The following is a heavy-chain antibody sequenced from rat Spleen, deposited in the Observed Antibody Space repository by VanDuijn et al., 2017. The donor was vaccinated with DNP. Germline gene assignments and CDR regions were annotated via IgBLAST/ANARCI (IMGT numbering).Heavy chain of an antibody. CDR3: ASGFGWFAY. V-gene: IGHV5S13*01. D-gene: IGHD4-1*01. CDR1: GFTFSNYD. CDR2: ISTGGGIT. J-gene: IGHJ3*01. Sequence: EVQLVESGGGLVQPGRSLKLSCAASGFTFSNYDMAWVRQAPTKGLEWVASISTGGGITYYPDSVKGRFTVSRDHAKNTLYLRLNSLRSEDTATYYCASGFGWFAYWGQGTLVTVSS.